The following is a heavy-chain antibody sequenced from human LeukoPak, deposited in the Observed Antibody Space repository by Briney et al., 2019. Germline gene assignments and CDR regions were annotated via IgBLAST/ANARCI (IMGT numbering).Heavy chain of an antibody. J-gene: IGHJ5*02. Sequence: SETLSLTCTVSGGSISSGGYYWSWIRQHPGKGLEWIGYIYYSGSTYYNPSLKSRVTISVDTSKNQFSLKLSSVTAADTAVYYCAGGSMVQGVYNWFDPWGQGTLVTVSS. CDR1: GGSISSGGYY. CDR2: IYYSGST. V-gene: IGHV4-31*03. CDR3: AGGSMVQGVYNWFDP. D-gene: IGHD3-10*01.